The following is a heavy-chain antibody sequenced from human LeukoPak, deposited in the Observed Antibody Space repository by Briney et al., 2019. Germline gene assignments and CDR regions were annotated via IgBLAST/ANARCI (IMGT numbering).Heavy chain of an antibody. CDR1: GFTVSSNH. V-gene: IGHV3-66*01. D-gene: IGHD3-9*01. CDR3: ARGQLRYFDWLLSTNGMDV. J-gene: IGHJ6*02. Sequence: GGSLRLSCEASGFTVSSNHMSWVRQAPGKGLEWVSVIYRGGTIYYADSVKGRFTISRDNSQNTVYLEMNSLRAEDTAVYYCARGQLRYFDWLLSTNGMDVWGQGTTVTVSS. CDR2: IYRGGTI.